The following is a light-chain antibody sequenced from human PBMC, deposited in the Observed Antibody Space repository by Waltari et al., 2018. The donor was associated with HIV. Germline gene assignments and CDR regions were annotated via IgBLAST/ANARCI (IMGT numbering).Light chain of an antibody. CDR1: SPNIGAGYD. V-gene: IGLV1-40*01. CDR3: QSYDSSLSGWV. Sequence: QSVLTQPPSVSGAPGQRVTIPCTGSSPNIGAGYDVHWYQQLPGTAPKLLIYGNNNRPSGVPDRFSGSKSGTSASLAITGLQAEDEADYYCQSYDSSLSGWVFGGGTKLTVL. J-gene: IGLJ3*02. CDR2: GNN.